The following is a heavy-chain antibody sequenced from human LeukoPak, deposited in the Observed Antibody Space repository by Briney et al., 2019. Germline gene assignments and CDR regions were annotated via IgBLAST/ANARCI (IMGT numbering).Heavy chain of an antibody. CDR3: ARGDYYGSGSYNYYYYYMDV. J-gene: IGHJ6*03. CDR1: GGSFSGYY. V-gene: IGHV4-34*01. D-gene: IGHD3-10*01. Sequence: SSETLSLTCAVYGGSFSGYYWSWIRQPPGKGLEWIGEINHSGSTNYNPSLKSRVTMSVDTSKNQFSLKLSSVTAADTAVYYCARGDYYGSGSYNYYYYYMDVWGKGTTVTISS. CDR2: INHSGST.